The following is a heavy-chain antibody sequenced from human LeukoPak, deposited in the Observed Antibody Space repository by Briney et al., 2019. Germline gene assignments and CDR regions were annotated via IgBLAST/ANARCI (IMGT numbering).Heavy chain of an antibody. CDR1: GGSISSGGYY. Sequence: TSETLSLTCTVSGGSISSGGYYWSWIRQHPGKGLEWIVYIYYSGSTYYNPSLKSRVTISVYTSKNQFSLKLSSVTAADTAVYYCARVRSIVVAPYDAFDIWGQGTMVTVSS. V-gene: IGHV4-31*03. J-gene: IGHJ3*02. CDR2: IYYSGST. CDR3: ARVRSIVVAPYDAFDI. D-gene: IGHD3-22*01.